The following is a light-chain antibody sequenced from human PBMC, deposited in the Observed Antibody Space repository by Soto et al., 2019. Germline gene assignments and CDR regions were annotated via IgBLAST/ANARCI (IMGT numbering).Light chain of an antibody. CDR3: MQVLQTPYT. Sequence: DIVMTQSPLSLPVTPGEPASISCRSSQSLLHSDGKTYFDWYLQKPGQSPQLLIYLGSNRASGVPDRFSGRGSGTDFTLKISRVEAEDVGVYYCMQVLQTPYTFGQGTKLEIK. CDR2: LGS. V-gene: IGKV2-28*01. J-gene: IGKJ2*01. CDR1: QSLLHSDGKTY.